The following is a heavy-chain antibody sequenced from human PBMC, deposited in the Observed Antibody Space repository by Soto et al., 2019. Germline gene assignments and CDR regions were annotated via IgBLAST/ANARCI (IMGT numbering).Heavy chain of an antibody. Sequence: SETLSLTCTVSGGSISSYYWSWIRQPPGKGLEWIGYIYSSGSTNYNPSLKGRVTMSLDTSKNQVSLNVTSVTAADTAVYYCARERGSYYYDSSGYYAFDIWGQGTMVTVSS. CDR2: IYSSGST. CDR3: ARERGSYYYDSSGYYAFDI. V-gene: IGHV4-59*01. J-gene: IGHJ3*02. CDR1: GGSISSYY. D-gene: IGHD3-22*01.